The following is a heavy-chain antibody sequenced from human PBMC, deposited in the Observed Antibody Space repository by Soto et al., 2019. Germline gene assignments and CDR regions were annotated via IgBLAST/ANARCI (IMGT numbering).Heavy chain of an antibody. CDR1: GYSISSGYY. V-gene: IGHV4-38-2*02. J-gene: IGHJ5*02. D-gene: IGHD2-2*01. Sequence: SETLSLTCTVSGYSISSGYYWGWIRQPPGKGLEWIGSIYHSGSTYYNPSLKSRVTISVDTSKNQFSLKLSSVTAADTAVYYCARQPAVAPIVVVPAAGCWFDPWGQGTLVTVSS. CDR2: IYHSGST. CDR3: ARQPAVAPIVVVPAAGCWFDP.